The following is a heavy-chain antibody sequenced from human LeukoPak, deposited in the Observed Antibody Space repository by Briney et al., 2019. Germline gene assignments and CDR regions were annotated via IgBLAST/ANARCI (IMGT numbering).Heavy chain of an antibody. V-gene: IGHV4-34*01. Sequence: PSETLSLTCTVSGGSISSYYWSWIRQPPGKGLEWIGEINHSGSTNYNPSLKSRVTISVDTSKNQFSLKLSSVTAADTAVYYCASRYRGSGYYPYYFDYWGQGTLVTVSS. CDR2: INHSGST. CDR1: GGSISSYY. J-gene: IGHJ4*02. D-gene: IGHD3-22*01. CDR3: ASRYRGSGYYPYYFDY.